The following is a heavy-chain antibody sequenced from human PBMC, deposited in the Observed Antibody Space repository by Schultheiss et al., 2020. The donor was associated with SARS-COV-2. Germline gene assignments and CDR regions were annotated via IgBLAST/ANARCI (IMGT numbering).Heavy chain of an antibody. CDR3: ARSPAVPAADSYYGMDV. D-gene: IGHD2-2*01. CDR2: ISYDGSNK. J-gene: IGHJ6*02. Sequence: GGSLRLSCAASGFTFSSYGMHWVRQAPGKGLEWVAVISYDGSNKYYADSVKGRFTISRDNSKNTLYLQMNSLRAEDTAVYYCARSPAVPAADSYYGMDVWGQGTTVTVSS. V-gene: IGHV3-30*03. CDR1: GFTFSSYG.